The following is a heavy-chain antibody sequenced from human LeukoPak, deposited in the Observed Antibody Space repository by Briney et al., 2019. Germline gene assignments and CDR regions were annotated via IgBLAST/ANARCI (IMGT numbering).Heavy chain of an antibody. V-gene: IGHV3-23*01. CDR2: ISGSGGGT. CDR1: GFTFSSYA. D-gene: IGHD4-11*01. Sequence: GGSLRLSCAASGFTFSSYAMSWVRQAPGKGLEWVSAISGSGGGTYYADSVEGRFTISRENSKHTLYLQMNRPRAEDTAVYYCAKVNHYGNSRVLWYFDLWGRGTLVTVSS. CDR3: AKVNHYGNSRVLWYFDL. J-gene: IGHJ2*01.